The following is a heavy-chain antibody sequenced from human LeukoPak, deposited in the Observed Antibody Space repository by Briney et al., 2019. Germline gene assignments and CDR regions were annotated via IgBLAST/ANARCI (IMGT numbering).Heavy chain of an antibody. J-gene: IGHJ4*02. V-gene: IGHV3-7*03. CDR3: ARQNDFWSGYYPFDY. CDR2: IKQDGSEK. D-gene: IGHD3-3*01. Sequence: GGSLRLSCEASGFTFRGYAMSWARQAPGKGGEWVANIKQDGSEKDYVDSVKGRFTISRDNAKNSLYLQMNSLRDEATAVYYCARQNDFWSGYYPFDYWGQGTLVTVSS. CDR1: GFTFRGYA.